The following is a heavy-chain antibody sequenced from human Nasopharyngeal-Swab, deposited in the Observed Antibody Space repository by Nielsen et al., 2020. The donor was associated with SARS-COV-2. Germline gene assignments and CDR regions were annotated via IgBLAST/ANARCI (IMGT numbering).Heavy chain of an antibody. CDR2: INHSGST. D-gene: IGHD2-15*01. CDR3: ARDQIVVVVAATSYYYGMDV. V-gene: IGHV4-34*01. CDR1: GGSFSGYY. Sequence: SETLSLTCAVYGGSFSGYYWSWIRQPPGKGLEWIGEINHSGSTNYNPSLKSRVTISVDTSKNQFSLKLSSVTAADTAVYYCARDQIVVVVAATSYYYGMDVWGQGTTVTVSS. J-gene: IGHJ6*02.